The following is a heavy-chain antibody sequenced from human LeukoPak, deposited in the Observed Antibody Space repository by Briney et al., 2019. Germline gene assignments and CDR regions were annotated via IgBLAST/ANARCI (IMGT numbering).Heavy chain of an antibody. V-gene: IGHV3-23*01. CDR1: GFTFSSYA. CDR3: AAREGDFWSGYLGY. D-gene: IGHD3-3*01. Sequence: TGGSLRLSCAASGFTFSSYAMSWVRQAPGKGLEWVSAISGSGGSTYYPDSVKGRFTISRDNSKNTLYLQMNSLRAEDTAIYYCAAREGDFWSGYLGYWGQGTLVTVSS. J-gene: IGHJ4*02. CDR2: ISGSGGST.